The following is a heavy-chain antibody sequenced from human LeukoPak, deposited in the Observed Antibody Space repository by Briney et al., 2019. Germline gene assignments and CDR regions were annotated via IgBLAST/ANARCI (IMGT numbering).Heavy chain of an antibody. D-gene: IGHD3-22*01. V-gene: IGHV3-15*01. J-gene: IGHJ4*02. CDR2: IKSKTDGGTT. Sequence: GGSLRLSRAASGFTFSNAWMSWVRQARGRGREWVGRIKSKTDGGTTDYAAPVKGRFTISRDDSKNTLYLQMNSLKTEDTAVYYCTTDFYYDSSGYSWYFDYWGQGTLVTVSS. CDR1: GFTFSNAW. CDR3: TTDFYYDSSGYSWYFDY.